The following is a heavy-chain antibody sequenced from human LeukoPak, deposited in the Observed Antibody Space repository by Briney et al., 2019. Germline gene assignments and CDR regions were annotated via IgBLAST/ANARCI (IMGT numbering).Heavy chain of an antibody. CDR2: ISAYNGNT. D-gene: IGHD2-15*01. CDR3: AREGDCSGGNCYWETDY. J-gene: IGHJ4*02. CDR1: GYTFTSYG. Sequence: ASAKVSCKASGYTFTSYGISWVRQAPGQGLEWMGWISAYNGNTNYAQKLQGRVTMTTDTSTSTAYMELRSLRSDDTAVYYCAREGDCSGGNCYWETDYRGQGTLVTVSS. V-gene: IGHV1-18*01.